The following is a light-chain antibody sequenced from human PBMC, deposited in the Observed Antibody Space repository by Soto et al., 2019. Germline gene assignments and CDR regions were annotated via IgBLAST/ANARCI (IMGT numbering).Light chain of an antibody. CDR2: GAS. V-gene: IGKV3-20*01. CDR1: QSVMSSF. J-gene: IGKJ4*01. CDR3: QQYGSTPLT. Sequence: EVVLTQSPGTLTLSPGERASLSCRASQSVMSSFLAWYQHKPGQAPRLLIYGASSRATGIPDRFSGSGSGRDYTLTSSRVEPEDFAVYFCQQYGSTPLTFGGGTNMQIK.